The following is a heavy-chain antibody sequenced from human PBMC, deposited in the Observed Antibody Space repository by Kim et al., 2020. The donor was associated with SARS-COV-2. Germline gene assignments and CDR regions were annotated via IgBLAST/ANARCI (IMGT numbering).Heavy chain of an antibody. Sequence: GGSLRLSCAASGFTFSSYAMHWVRQAPGKGLEWVAVISYDGSNKYYADSVKGRFTISRDNSNNTLYLQMNSLRAEDTAVYYCASLGYCTNGVCYTSTRYFDYWGQGTLVTVSS. CDR2: ISYDGSNK. V-gene: IGHV3-30-3*01. D-gene: IGHD2-8*01. J-gene: IGHJ4*02. CDR1: GFTFSSYA. CDR3: ASLGYCTNGVCYTSTRYFDY.